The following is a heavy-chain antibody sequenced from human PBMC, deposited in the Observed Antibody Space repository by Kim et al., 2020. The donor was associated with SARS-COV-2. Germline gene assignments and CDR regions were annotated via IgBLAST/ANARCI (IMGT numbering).Heavy chain of an antibody. CDR1: GGSISSYY. J-gene: IGHJ6*02. D-gene: IGHD3-10*01. V-gene: IGHV4-59*13. CDR2: IYYSGST. CDR3: ARDATMVRGVKDYYYGMDV. Sequence: SETLSLTCTVSGGSISSYYWSWIRQPPGKGLEWIGYIYYSGSTNYNPSLKSRVTISVDTSKNQFSLKLSSVTAADTAVYYCARDATMVRGVKDYYYGMDVWGQGTTVTVSS.